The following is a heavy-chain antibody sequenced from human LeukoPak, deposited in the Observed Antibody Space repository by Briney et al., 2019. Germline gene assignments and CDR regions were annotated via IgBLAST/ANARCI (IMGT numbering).Heavy chain of an antibody. CDR2: ISYDGSNK. Sequence: GGSLRLSCAASGFTFSSYGMHWVRQAPGKGLEWVAVISYDGSNKYYADSVKGRFTISRDNSKNTLYLQMNSLRAEDTAVYYCARDLSGITGYTYGRGIDYWGQGTLVTVSS. V-gene: IGHV3-30*03. CDR1: GFTFSSYG. D-gene: IGHD5-18*01. CDR3: ARDLSGITGYTYGRGIDY. J-gene: IGHJ4*02.